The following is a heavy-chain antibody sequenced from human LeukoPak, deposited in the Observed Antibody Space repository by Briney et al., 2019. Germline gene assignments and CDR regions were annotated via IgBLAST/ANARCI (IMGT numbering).Heavy chain of an antibody. V-gene: IGHV4-30-2*01. Sequence: PSETLSLTCAVSGGSISSDGYSWSWIRQQPGMGLEWIGYIYHSGSTYYNPSLKSRVTISVDRSKNQFSLKLSSVTAADTAVYYCARDGRSGGTRAFDPWGQGTLVTVSS. J-gene: IGHJ5*02. CDR1: GGSISSDGYS. D-gene: IGHD2-15*01. CDR3: ARDGRSGGTRAFDP. CDR2: IYHSGST.